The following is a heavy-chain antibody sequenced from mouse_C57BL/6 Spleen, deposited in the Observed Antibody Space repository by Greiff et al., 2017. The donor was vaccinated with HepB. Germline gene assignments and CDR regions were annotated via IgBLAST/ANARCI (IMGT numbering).Heavy chain of an antibody. Sequence: VQLQQPGAELVMPGASVKLSCKASGYTFTSYWMHWVKQRPGQGLEWIGEIDPSDSYTTYNQKFKGKSTLTVDKSSSTAYMQLSSLTSEDSAVYYCARPYSNYWYFDVWGTGTTVTVSS. V-gene: IGHV1-69*01. D-gene: IGHD2-5*01. CDR2: IDPSDSYT. CDR1: GYTFTSYW. J-gene: IGHJ1*03. CDR3: ARPYSNYWYFDV.